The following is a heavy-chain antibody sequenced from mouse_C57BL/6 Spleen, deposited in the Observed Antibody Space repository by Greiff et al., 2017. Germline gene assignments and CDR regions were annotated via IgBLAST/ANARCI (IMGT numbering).Heavy chain of an antibody. Sequence: QVQLQQPGAELVMPGASVKLSCKASGYTFTSYWMHWVKQRPGQGLEWIGEIDPSDSYTNYNQKSKGKSTLTVDKSSSTAYMQLSSLTSEDSAVYYCARSLLIYYETEGYSMDYWGQGTSVTVSS. V-gene: IGHV1-69*01. CDR3: ARSLLIYYETEGYSMDY. CDR2: IDPSDSYT. J-gene: IGHJ4*01. D-gene: IGHD2-4*01. CDR1: GYTFTSYW.